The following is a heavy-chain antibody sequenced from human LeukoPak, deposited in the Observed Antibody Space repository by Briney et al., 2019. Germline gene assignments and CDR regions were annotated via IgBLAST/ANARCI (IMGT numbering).Heavy chain of an antibody. V-gene: IGHV3-20*04. D-gene: IGHD5-24*01. CDR2: INWNGGST. CDR3: ARGLGSNPMGAFDI. J-gene: IGHJ3*02. Sequence: GGSLRLSCAASGFTFDDYGMSWVRQAPGKGLEWVSGINWNGGSTGYADSVKGRFTISRDNAKNSLYLQMNSLRAEDTALYYCARGLGSNPMGAFDIWGQGAMVTVSS. CDR1: GFTFDDYG.